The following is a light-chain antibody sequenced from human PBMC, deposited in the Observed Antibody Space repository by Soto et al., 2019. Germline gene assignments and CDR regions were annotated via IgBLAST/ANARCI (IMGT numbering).Light chain of an antibody. V-gene: IGLV2-14*01. CDR2: SVS. Sequence: QSALTQPASVSGSPGQSITISCTGTSSDVGGFNYVSWYQQYPGKAPKLMIYSVSNRPSGVSNRFSGSKSGNTASLTISGLQAEDEADYYRSSYTSSTTRVFGGGTKLTVL. CDR3: SSYTSSTTRV. CDR1: SSDVGGFNY. J-gene: IGLJ3*02.